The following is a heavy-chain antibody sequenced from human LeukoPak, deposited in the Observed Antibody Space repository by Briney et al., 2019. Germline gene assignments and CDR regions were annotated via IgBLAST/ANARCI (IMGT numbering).Heavy chain of an antibody. J-gene: IGHJ4*02. CDR1: GYTLTELS. CDR2: FDPEDGET. D-gene: IGHD3-22*01. Sequence: ASVKVSCKVSGYTLTELSMHWVRQAPGKGLEWMGGFDPEDGETIYAQKFQGRVTMTEDTSTDTAYMELSSLRSEDTAVYYCATLGYYDSSGHFSLSPNWGQGTLVTVSS. CDR3: ATLGYYDSSGHFSLSPN. V-gene: IGHV1-24*01.